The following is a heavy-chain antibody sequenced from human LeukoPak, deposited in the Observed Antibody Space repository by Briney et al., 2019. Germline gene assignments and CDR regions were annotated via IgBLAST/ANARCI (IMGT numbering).Heavy chain of an antibody. Sequence: SQTPSLTCTVSGGSISSGDYYWSWIRQPPGKGLEWIGYIYYSGSTYYNPSLKSRVTISVDTSKNQFSLKLSSVTAADTAVYYCASFWVGYCSSTSCFRPDYWGQGTLVTVSS. CDR1: GGSISSGDYY. J-gene: IGHJ4*02. V-gene: IGHV4-30-4*01. CDR3: ASFWVGYCSSTSCFRPDY. D-gene: IGHD2-2*01. CDR2: IYYSGST.